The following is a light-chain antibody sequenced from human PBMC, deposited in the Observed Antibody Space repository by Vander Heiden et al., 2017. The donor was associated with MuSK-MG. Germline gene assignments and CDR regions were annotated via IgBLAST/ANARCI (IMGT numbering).Light chain of an antibody. CDR1: QSVSSN. Sequence: ETVMTQSPATLSVSPGERATLSCRASQSVSSNLAWYQQKPGQAPRLLIYGASTRATGIPDRFSGSGCGTEFTLTISSRQSEDFALYYCQQHNDWPPLTFGGGTKVEIK. V-gene: IGKV3-15*01. J-gene: IGKJ4*01. CDR3: QQHNDWPPLT. CDR2: GAS.